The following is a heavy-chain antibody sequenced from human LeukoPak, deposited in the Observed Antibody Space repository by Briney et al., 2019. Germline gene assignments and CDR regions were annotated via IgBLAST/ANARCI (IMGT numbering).Heavy chain of an antibody. CDR2: INHSGST. CDR3: ALLVFLEWPRCWFDP. V-gene: IGHV4-34*01. J-gene: IGHJ5*02. D-gene: IGHD3-3*01. CDR1: GGSFSGYY. Sequence: SETLSLTCAVYGGSFSGYYWSWIRQPPGKGLEWIGEINHSGSTNYNPSLKSRVTISVDTSKNQFSLKLSSVTAADTAVYYCALLVFLEWPRCWFDPWGQGTLVTVSS.